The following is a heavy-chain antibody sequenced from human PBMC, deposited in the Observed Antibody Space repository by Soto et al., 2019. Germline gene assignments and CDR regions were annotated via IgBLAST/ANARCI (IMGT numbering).Heavy chain of an antibody. CDR3: ARVIRGRSGTCFVP. D-gene: IGHD6-25*01. V-gene: IGHV4-34*01. J-gene: IGHJ5*02. CDR2: INHSGST. Sequence: KSSETLSLTCAVYGGSFSGFYWTWIRQPPGKGLEWIGEINHSGSTNYNPSLKSRVTISVDTSKNQFFLKLSSVTAADMAVYYCARVIRGRSGTCFVPWGQGTLVTVSS. CDR1: GGSFSGFY.